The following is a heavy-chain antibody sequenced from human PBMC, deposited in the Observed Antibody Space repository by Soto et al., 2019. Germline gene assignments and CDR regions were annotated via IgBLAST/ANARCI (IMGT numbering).Heavy chain of an antibody. CDR1: GDSVSSNSAA. CDR3: ARDENVVVAATHFYYYGMDV. D-gene: IGHD2-15*01. CDR2: TYYRSKWYN. Sequence: LSQTLSLTCAISGDSVSSNSAAWNWIRQSPSRGLEWLGRTYYRSKWYNDYAVSVKSRITINPDTSKNQFSLKLSSVTAADTAVYYCARDENVVVAATHFYYYGMDVWGQGTTVTVSS. J-gene: IGHJ6*02. V-gene: IGHV6-1*01.